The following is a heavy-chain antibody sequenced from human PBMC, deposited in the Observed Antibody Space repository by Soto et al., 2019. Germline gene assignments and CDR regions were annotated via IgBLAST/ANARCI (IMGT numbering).Heavy chain of an antibody. J-gene: IGHJ3*02. CDR2: IYYSGTT. Sequence: SETLSLTCTVSGGSISSGDYYLSWIRQPPGKGLEWIGYIYYSGTTYYNPSLKIRVTISLDTSKNQFSLKLSSVTAADTAVYYCASTYYYDSAGTNAFDIWGQGTMVTVSS. CDR3: ASTYYYDSAGTNAFDI. V-gene: IGHV4-30-4*01. D-gene: IGHD3-22*01. CDR1: GGSISSGDYY.